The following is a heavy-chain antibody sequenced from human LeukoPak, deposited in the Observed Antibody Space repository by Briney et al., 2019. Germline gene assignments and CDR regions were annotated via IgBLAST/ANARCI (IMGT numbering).Heavy chain of an antibody. V-gene: IGHV3-7*01. Sequence: GGSLRLSCAASGFTFSSYWMTWVRQAPGKGLEWVANMNQHGSEKYYVDSVKGRFTISRDNAKNSLYLQMSSLRAEDTAVYYCARGPSGYHNTGGQGTLVTVSS. J-gene: IGHJ4*02. CDR1: GFTFSSYW. CDR2: MNQHGSEK. CDR3: ARGPSGYHNT. D-gene: IGHD5-12*01.